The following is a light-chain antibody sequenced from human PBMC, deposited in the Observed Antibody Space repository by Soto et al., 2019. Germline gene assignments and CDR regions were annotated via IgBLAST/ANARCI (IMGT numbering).Light chain of an antibody. J-gene: IGKJ1*01. CDR1: QTIYSN. V-gene: IGKV3-20*01. Sequence: IVMTQSPATLSVSPGDTASLSGRAGQTIYSNVAWYQQRPGQAPRLIIYRASNRATGIPDRFSGSGSGTDFTLTISRLEPEDFAVYYCQQYDSSPKTFGQGTKVDIK. CDR2: RAS. CDR3: QQYDSSPKT.